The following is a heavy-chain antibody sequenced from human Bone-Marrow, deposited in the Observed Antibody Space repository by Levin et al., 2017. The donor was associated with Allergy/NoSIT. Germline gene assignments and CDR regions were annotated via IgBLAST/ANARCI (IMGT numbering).Heavy chain of an antibody. CDR2: ISGNGDST. Sequence: PGGSLRLSCAASGFIFKTYAMSWVRQAPGKALEWVSGISGNGDSTFYADPVKGRFTVSRDNAKDTLYLQMSNLRAEDTAIYYCAKDRVVVVGLFDYWGPGSLVTVSS. CDR1: GFIFKTYA. V-gene: IGHV3-23*01. CDR3: AKDRVVVVGLFDY. D-gene: IGHD2-15*01. J-gene: IGHJ4*02.